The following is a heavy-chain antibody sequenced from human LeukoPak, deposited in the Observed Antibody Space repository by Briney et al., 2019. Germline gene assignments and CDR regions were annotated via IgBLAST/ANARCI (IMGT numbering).Heavy chain of an antibody. Sequence: ASVKVSCKASGGTFSSYAISWVRQASGQGLEWMGRIIPILGIANYAQKFQGRVTIAADKSTSTAYMELSSLRSEDTAVYYCAREGERSWFDPWGQGTLVTVSS. CDR3: AREGERSWFDP. J-gene: IGHJ5*02. CDR1: GGTFSSYA. D-gene: IGHD3-16*01. V-gene: IGHV1-69*04. CDR2: IIPILGIA.